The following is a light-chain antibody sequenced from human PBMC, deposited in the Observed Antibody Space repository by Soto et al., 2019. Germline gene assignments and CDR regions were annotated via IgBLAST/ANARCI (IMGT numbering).Light chain of an antibody. J-gene: IGKJ2*01. CDR1: QSILYSVNNKTY. CDR2: WAS. V-gene: IGKV4-1*01. CDR3: QQYFSTPPYT. Sequence: DIVMTQSPDSLAVSLGETATINCKSSQSILYSVNNKTYLAWYQQKPGQPPKLLIYWASTLESGVPDRFSGSGSATDFTLTISSLQAEDVAVYYCQQYFSTPPYTFGQGTALEI.